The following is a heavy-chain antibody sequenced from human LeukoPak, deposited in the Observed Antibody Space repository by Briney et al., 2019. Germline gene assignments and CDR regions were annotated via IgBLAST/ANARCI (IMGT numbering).Heavy chain of an antibody. CDR2: ISNDGGNR. D-gene: IGHD2-15*01. CDR3: ADSDGYYYDV. CDR1: GFTSSYYA. V-gene: IGHV3-30-3*01. J-gene: IGHJ4*02. Sequence: QPGGSLRLSCVASGFTSGFTSSYYAMHWVRQAPGKGLEWVAFISNDGGNRYFANSVKGRFTISRDNSKNTVYLQMNSLGAEDTAVYYCADSDGYYYDVWGQGTLVTVS.